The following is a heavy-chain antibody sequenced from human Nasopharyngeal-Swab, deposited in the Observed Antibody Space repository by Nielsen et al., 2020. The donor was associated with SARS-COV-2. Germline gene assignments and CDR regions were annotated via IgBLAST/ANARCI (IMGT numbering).Heavy chain of an antibody. CDR2: TRKRGNTYAT. CDR3: SRWEGGAYFDY. D-gene: IGHD1-26*01. V-gene: IGHV3-72*01. J-gene: IGHJ4*02. Sequence: WIRQPPGKGLEWVGRTRKRGNTYATEYAASVKGRFTISRVDSRNSLYLHMSGLTTEDTAVYYCSRWEGGAYFDYWGQGTLVPSPQ.